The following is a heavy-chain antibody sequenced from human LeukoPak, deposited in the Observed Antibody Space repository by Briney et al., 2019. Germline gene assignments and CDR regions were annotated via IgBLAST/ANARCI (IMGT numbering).Heavy chain of an antibody. J-gene: IGHJ4*02. Sequence: PGGSLRLSCAASGFTFSSYGMHWVRQAPGKGLEWVAVIWYDGSNKYYADSVKGRFTISRDNSKNTLYLQMNSLRADDTAVYYCARASTTVPNLLDYWGQGALVSVSS. CDR3: ARASTTVPNLLDY. V-gene: IGHV3-33*01. CDR1: GFTFSSYG. CDR2: IWYDGSNK. D-gene: IGHD4-17*01.